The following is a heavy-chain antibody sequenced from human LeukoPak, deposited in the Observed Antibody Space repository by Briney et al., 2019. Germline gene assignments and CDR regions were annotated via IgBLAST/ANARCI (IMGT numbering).Heavy chain of an antibody. Sequence: GESLQISCTGSGYSFTSYWIAWVRQMPGKGLEWMGIIYPGDSDTRYSPSFQGQVTISADKSISTAYLQWSSLKASDTAMYYCARTREYCGSTNCGSWFDPWGQGTLVTVSS. CDR3: ARTREYCGSTNCGSWFDP. CDR2: IYPGDSDT. J-gene: IGHJ5*02. CDR1: GYSFTSYW. V-gene: IGHV5-51*01. D-gene: IGHD2-2*01.